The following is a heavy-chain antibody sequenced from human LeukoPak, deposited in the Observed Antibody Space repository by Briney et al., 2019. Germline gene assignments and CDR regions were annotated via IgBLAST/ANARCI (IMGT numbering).Heavy chain of an antibody. CDR1: EFTFTNYG. CDR3: AREEGYPYDFDM. CDR2: IWYDGTGD. Sequence: PGRSLRLSCAASEFTFTNYGMHWFRQAPGKGLEWVAVIWYDGTGDYYADSVKGRFTISRDNSKNTLYLQMNNLRAEDTALYYCAREEGYPYDFDMWGQGAMVTVSS. V-gene: IGHV3-33*01. J-gene: IGHJ3*02. D-gene: IGHD3-16*02.